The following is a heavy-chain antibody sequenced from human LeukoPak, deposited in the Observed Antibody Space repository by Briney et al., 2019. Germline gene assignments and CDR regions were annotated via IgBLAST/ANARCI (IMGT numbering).Heavy chain of an antibody. CDR3: AKWGDFDVLTGYYVPDF. Sequence: GGSLRLSCAASGFTFSNYAMSWVRQAPGKGLEWVSAITGSGGNTYYADSVKGRFTISRDNSKNTLYLQMNSLRAEYTAVYYCAKWGDFDVLTGYYVPDFWGQGTLVTVSS. J-gene: IGHJ4*02. D-gene: IGHD3-9*01. CDR1: GFTFSNYA. V-gene: IGHV3-23*01. CDR2: ITGSGGNT.